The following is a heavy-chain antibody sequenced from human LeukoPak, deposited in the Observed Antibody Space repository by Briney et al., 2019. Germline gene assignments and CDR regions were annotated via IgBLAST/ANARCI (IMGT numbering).Heavy chain of an antibody. D-gene: IGHD2-2*01. CDR3: ARGGPLPIVVVPAAGGFDY. Sequence: SETLSLTCTVSGGSISSSSYYWGWIRQPPGTGLEWIGSIYYSGSTYYNPSLKSRVTISVDTSKNQFSLKLSSVTAADTAVYYCARGGPLPIVVVPAAGGFDYWGQGTLVTVSS. CDR2: IYYSGST. J-gene: IGHJ4*02. V-gene: IGHV4-39*01. CDR1: GGSISSSSYY.